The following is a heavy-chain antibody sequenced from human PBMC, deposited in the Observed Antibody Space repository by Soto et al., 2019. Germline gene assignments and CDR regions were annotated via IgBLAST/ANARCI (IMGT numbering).Heavy chain of an antibody. J-gene: IGHJ4*02. CDR2: IDPSDSYI. Sequence: EVQLVQSGGEVKKPGESLKISCKGSGYSFPTYWISWVRQMPGKGLERMGRIDPSDSYISYRPSFQGHVTLSVDKSISTAYLQLSSMQTSDTAMYDCTRHNKNADALLDYWGQGTLVTVSP. V-gene: IGHV5-10-1*03. CDR3: TRHNKNADALLDY. D-gene: IGHD2-8*01. CDR1: GYSFPTYW.